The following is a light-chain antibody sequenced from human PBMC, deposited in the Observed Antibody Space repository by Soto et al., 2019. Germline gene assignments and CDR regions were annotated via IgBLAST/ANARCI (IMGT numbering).Light chain of an antibody. V-gene: IGKV4-1*01. J-gene: IGKJ3*01. CDR1: QSVLYSSNNKNY. Sequence: DIVMTQSPDSLAVSLGERATINCKSSQSVLYSSNNKNYLAWYQQKPGQPPKLLISWASTRESGVPDRFSGSGSGTSFTLTISSLEAEDVAVYYCQQYYSTLFTFGPGAKVDIK. CDR3: QQYYSTLFT. CDR2: WAS.